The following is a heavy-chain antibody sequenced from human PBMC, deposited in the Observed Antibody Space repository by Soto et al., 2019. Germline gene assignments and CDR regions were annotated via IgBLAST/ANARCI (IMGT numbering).Heavy chain of an antibody. V-gene: IGHV4-31*03. CDR1: GGSISSGGYY. Sequence: SETLSLTCTVSGGSISSGGYYWTWIRQHPGKGLEWIGYIFYSGRTYYNPSLKSRGVISVDTSKKQFSLKLDSVSAADTAVYYCGRVKYASGNYHIDYWGQGTLVTVSS. D-gene: IGHD3-10*01. CDR3: GRVKYASGNYHIDY. CDR2: IFYSGRT. J-gene: IGHJ4*02.